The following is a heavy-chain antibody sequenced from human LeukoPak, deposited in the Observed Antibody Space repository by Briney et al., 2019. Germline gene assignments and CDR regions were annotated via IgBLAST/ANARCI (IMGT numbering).Heavy chain of an antibody. CDR1: GGSISSYY. Sequence: PSETLSLTCTVSGGSISSYYWSWIRQPPGKGLEWIGYIYYSGSTNYNPSLKSRVTISVDTSKNQFSLKLSSVTAADTAVYYCARKRYYYGSGSYYRGESYFDYWGQGTLVTVSS. CDR3: ARKRYYYGSGSYYRGESYFDY. D-gene: IGHD3-10*01. V-gene: IGHV4-59*12. CDR2: IYYSGST. J-gene: IGHJ4*02.